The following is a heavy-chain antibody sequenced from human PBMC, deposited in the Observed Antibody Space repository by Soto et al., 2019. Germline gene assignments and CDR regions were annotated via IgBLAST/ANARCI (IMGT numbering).Heavy chain of an antibody. CDR1: GYSFTRYW. J-gene: IGHJ6*03. CDR2: IYPGDSDT. V-gene: IGHV5-51*01. CDR3: ARLPLTTVITYMDV. Sequence: GESLKISRKGSGYSFTRYWIGWVRQMPGKGLEWMGIIYPGDSDTRYSPSFQGQVAISADKSISTAYLQWSSLKASDTAMYYCARLPLTTVITYMDVWGKGTTVTVSS. D-gene: IGHD4-4*01.